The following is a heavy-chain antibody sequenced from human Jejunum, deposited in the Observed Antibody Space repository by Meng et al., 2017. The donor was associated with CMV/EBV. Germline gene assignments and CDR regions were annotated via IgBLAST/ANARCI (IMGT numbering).Heavy chain of an antibody. CDR3: ARDLDFWSGGAYLDC. D-gene: IGHD3-3*01. V-gene: IGHV3-11*01. CDR1: GFTFSAYY. Sequence: GFTFSAYYIGWIRQAPGKGLEWLSYISNSGSTIYYAESVRGRFTISRDNAKNSLFLQLNSLRAEDTAVYYCARDLDFWSGGAYLDCWGPGTLVTVSS. CDR2: ISNSGSTI. J-gene: IGHJ4*02.